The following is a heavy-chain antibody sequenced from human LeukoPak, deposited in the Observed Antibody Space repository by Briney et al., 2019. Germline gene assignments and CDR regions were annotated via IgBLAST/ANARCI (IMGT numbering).Heavy chain of an antibody. Sequence: SESLSLTCSVHCGSFSGYYCGWIRQPPGKGLEWIGEINHSGSTYYNPSLKSRVTISVDTSKNQFSLKLSSVSAADTAVYYCARDDVRCSGGSCYSDCAFDIWGQGTIVTVSS. CDR1: CGSFSGYY. CDR2: INHSGST. V-gene: IGHV4-34*01. D-gene: IGHD2-15*01. CDR3: ARDDVRCSGGSCYSDCAFDI. J-gene: IGHJ3*02.